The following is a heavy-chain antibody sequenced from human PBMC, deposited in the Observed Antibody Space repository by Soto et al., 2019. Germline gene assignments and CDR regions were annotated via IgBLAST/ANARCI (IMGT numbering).Heavy chain of an antibody. D-gene: IGHD2-2*01. Sequence: SETLSLTCTVSGGSISSGGYYWSWIRQHPGKGLEWIGYIYYSGSTYYNPSLKSRVTISVDTSKNQFSLKLSSVTAADTAVYYCARAGDIVVVPAAMFHNWFDPWGQGTLVTVSS. CDR3: ARAGDIVVVPAAMFHNWFDP. V-gene: IGHV4-31*03. J-gene: IGHJ5*02. CDR2: IYYSGST. CDR1: GGSISSGGYY.